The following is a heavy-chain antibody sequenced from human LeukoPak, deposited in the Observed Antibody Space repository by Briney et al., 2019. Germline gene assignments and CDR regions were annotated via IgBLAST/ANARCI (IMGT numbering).Heavy chain of an antibody. D-gene: IGHD3-22*01. Sequence: SETLSLTCTVSGGSISSHYWSWIRQPPGKGLEWIGYIYYSGSTNYNPSLKSRVTISVDTSKNQFSLKLSSVTAADTAVYYCARAIRVVITTSYAFDIWGQGTMVTVSS. CDR2: IYYSGST. CDR1: GGSISSHY. J-gene: IGHJ3*02. CDR3: ARAIRVVITTSYAFDI. V-gene: IGHV4-59*11.